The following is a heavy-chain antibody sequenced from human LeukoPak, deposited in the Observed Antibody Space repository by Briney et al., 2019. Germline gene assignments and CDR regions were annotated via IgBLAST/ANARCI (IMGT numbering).Heavy chain of an antibody. CDR2: IYYSGST. CDR1: GGSISSSSYY. V-gene: IGHV4-39*07. CDR3: ARAPYSGYGYFDY. D-gene: IGHD5-12*01. Sequence: SETLSLTCTVSGGSISSSSYYWGWIRQPPGKGLEWIGSIYYSGSTYYNPSLKSRVTISVDTSKNQFSLKLSSVTAADTAVYYCARAPYSGYGYFDYWGQGTLVTVSS. J-gene: IGHJ4*02.